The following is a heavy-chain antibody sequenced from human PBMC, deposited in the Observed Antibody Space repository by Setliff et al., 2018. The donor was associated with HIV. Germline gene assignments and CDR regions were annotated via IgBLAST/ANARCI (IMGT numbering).Heavy chain of an antibody. CDR2: IDSNSGNR. Sequence: ASVKVSCKASGYSLSTYAISWVRQAPGQGLEWMGWIDSNSGNRNFAQKFRGRVTMTTDISTNTAYMEVRSLSFDDPAVYYCVRLTADRTNYYYYMDVWGKGTTVTVSS. CDR1: GYSLSTYA. V-gene: IGHV1-18*01. J-gene: IGHJ6*03. CDR3: VRLTADRTNYYYYMDV. D-gene: IGHD2-8*01.